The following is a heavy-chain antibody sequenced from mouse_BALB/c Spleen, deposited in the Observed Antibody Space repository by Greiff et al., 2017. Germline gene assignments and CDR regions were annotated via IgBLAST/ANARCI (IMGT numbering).Heavy chain of an antibody. CDR2: ISYSGST. V-gene: IGHV3-2*02. CDR3: ARMVDYFDY. D-gene: IGHD1-1*02. Sequence: VQLKESGPGLVKPSQSLSLTCTVTGYSITSDYAWNWIRQFPGNKLEWMGYISYSGSTSYNPSLKSRISITRDTSKNQFFLQLNSVTTEDTATYYCARMVDYFDYWGQGTTLTVSS. J-gene: IGHJ2*01. CDR1: GYSITSDYA.